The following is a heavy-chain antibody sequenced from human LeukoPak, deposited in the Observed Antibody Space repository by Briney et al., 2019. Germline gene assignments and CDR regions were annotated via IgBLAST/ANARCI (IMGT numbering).Heavy chain of an antibody. V-gene: IGHV3-30-3*01. CDR1: GFTFSSYA. Sequence: GGSLRLSCAASGFTFSSYAMHWVRQAPGKGLEWVAVISYDGSNKYYADSVKGRFTISRDNSKNTLYLQMNSLRAEDTAVYYCAKDLKDIVVVVAATHYYYYMGVWGQGTMVTVSS. D-gene: IGHD2-15*01. CDR3: AKDLKDIVVVVAATHYYYYMGV. CDR2: ISYDGSNK. J-gene: IGHJ6*03.